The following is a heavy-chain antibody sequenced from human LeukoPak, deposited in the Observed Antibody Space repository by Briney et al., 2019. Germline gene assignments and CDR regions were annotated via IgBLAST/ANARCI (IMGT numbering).Heavy chain of an antibody. CDR3: ARGGGGLDILTGYPHDY. CDR2: IGTSTSYI. J-gene: IGHJ4*02. V-gene: IGHV3-21*01. CDR1: GFTFSTYI. D-gene: IGHD3-9*01. Sequence: GGSLRLSCAASGFTFSTYIMNWVRQTPGKGLEWVSSIGTSTSYIYYADSVKGRFTISRDNAKNSLYLEMNSLRAEDTAVYYCARGGGGLDILTGYPHDYWGQGTLVTVSS.